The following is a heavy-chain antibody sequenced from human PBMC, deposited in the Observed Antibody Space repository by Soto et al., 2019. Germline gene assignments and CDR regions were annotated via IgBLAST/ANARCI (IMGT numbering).Heavy chain of an antibody. Sequence: ASVQVSCKASGYSFTSYDINWVRQATGRGLEWMGWMNPDSGNTGSAQKLQGRVTMTRNTSISTAYMELSSLRSEDTAVYYCALLGGAGDAFDIWGQGTTVTVSS. CDR3: ALLGGAGDAFDI. CDR2: MNPDSGNT. V-gene: IGHV1-8*01. D-gene: IGHD6-25*01. CDR1: GYSFTSYD. J-gene: IGHJ3*02.